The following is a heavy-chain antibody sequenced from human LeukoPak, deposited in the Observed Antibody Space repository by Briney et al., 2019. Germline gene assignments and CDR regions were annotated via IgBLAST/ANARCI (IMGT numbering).Heavy chain of an antibody. V-gene: IGHV3-23*01. CDR2: ISGSGGST. D-gene: IGHD1-26*01. Sequence: PGGSLRLSCAASGFTFSSYAMSWVRQAPGKGLEWVSAISGSGGSTYYADSVKGRFTISRDNSKSTLYLQMNSLRAEDTAVYYCAKALGATRLFDYWGQGTLVTVSS. J-gene: IGHJ4*02. CDR3: AKALGATRLFDY. CDR1: GFTFSSYA.